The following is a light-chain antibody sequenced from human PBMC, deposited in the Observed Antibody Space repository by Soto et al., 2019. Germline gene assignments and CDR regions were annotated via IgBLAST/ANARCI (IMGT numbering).Light chain of an antibody. CDR3: QQYARSPLA. V-gene: IGKV3-20*01. Sequence: EIVLTQSPGTLSLSPGERATLSCRASQNVARNYLAWYQQRPGQAPRLLIYDASTRATGIPDRFSGSGSGTDFTRTISRLEPEDFAVYFCQQYARSPLAFGGGTKVDI. CDR1: QNVARNY. CDR2: DAS. J-gene: IGKJ4*01.